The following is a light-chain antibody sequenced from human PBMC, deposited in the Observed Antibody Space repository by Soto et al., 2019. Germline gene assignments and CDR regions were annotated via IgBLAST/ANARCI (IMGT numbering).Light chain of an antibody. V-gene: IGLV2-14*01. CDR1: SSDIGAYDY. CDR3: SSLTTTSTHV. J-gene: IGLJ1*01. CDR2: EVN. Sequence: QSVLTQPASQSGSPGQSITISCTGTSSDIGAYDYVSWFQQHPGKAPKLMISEVNNRPSGVSNRFSGSKSGNTAYLTISGLQVEDEAQYFCSSLTTTSTHVLRTGTKATVL.